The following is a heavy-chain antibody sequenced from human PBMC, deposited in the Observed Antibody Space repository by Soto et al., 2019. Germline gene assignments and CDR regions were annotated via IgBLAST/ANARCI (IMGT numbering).Heavy chain of an antibody. CDR3: ARGAWIQLWNGDYEFDI. V-gene: IGHV1-8*01. Sequence: ASVKVSCKASGYTFTSYDINWVRQATGQGLEWMGWMNPNSGNTGYAQKFQGRVTMTRNTSISTAYMELSSLRSEDTAVYYCARGAWIQLWNGDYEFDIWGQGAMVTVSS. CDR1: GYTFTSYD. D-gene: IGHD5-18*01. CDR2: MNPNSGNT. J-gene: IGHJ3*02.